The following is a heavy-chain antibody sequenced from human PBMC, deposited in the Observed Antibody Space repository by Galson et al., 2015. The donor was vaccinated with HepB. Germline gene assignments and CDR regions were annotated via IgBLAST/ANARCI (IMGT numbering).Heavy chain of an antibody. CDR2: ITSDSST. CDR3: ARLTVDWWEDY. V-gene: IGHV3-69-1*02. Sequence: SLRLSCATSGFTISDHRMNWVRQAPGKGLEWVSTITSDSSTYYADSVKGRFTISRDNAKNSLYLQMNSLRAEDTAVYYCARLTVDWWEDYWGQGTLVTVSS. D-gene: IGHD1-26*01. CDR1: GFTISDHR. J-gene: IGHJ4*02.